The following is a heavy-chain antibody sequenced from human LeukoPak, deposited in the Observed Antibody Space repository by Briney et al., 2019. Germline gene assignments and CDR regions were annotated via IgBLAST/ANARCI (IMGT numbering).Heavy chain of an antibody. J-gene: IGHJ4*02. V-gene: IGHV1-18*01. Sequence: ASVKVSCKASGYTFTTYGISWVRQAPGQGLEWMGWISAYNGNTSYAQKFQGRVSMTTDTSTTTAYMEMRSLRSDDTAVYYCARVGYSDSSGSRWGQGTLVTVSS. CDR3: ARVGYSDSSGSR. CDR1: GYTFTTYG. CDR2: ISAYNGNT. D-gene: IGHD3-22*01.